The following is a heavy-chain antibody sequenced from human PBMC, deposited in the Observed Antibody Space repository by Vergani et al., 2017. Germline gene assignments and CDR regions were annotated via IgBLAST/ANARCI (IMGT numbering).Heavy chain of an antibody. CDR3: ARTAYVDTAMVTYYGMDV. V-gene: IGHV1-69*06. J-gene: IGHJ6*02. Sequence: QVQLVQSGAEVKQPGSSVKVSCKASGGTFSSYAISWVRQAPGQGLEWMGGIIPIFGTANYAQKFQGRVTISADKSTRTAYMELSSLRSEDTAVYYCARTAYVDTAMVTYYGMDVWGQGTTVTVSS. D-gene: IGHD5-18*01. CDR1: GGTFSSYA. CDR2: IIPIFGTA.